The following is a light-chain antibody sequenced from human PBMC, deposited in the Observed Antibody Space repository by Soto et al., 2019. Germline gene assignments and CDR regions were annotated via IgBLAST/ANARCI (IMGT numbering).Light chain of an antibody. CDR1: SSNIGAGYD. J-gene: IGLJ1*01. CDR3: QSYDSSLSGYV. Sequence: QSVXTQPXSXSXAPGXXVTXXCXGSSSNIGAGYDVHWYQQLPGTAPKLFIYGNSNRPSGVPDRFSGSKSGTSASLAITGLQAEDEADYYCQSYDSSLSGYVFGTGTKVTVL. V-gene: IGLV1-40*01. CDR2: GNS.